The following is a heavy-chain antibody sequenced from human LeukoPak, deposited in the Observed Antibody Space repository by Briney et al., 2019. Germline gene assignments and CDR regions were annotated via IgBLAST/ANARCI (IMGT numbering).Heavy chain of an antibody. CDR1: GGSFSGYY. V-gene: IGHV4-34*01. Sequence: PSETLSLTCAVYGGSFSGYYWSWIRQPPGKGLEWIGEINHSGSTNYNPSLKSRVTISVDTSKNQFSLKLSSVTAADTAVYYCARNGLLWFGEFPNYYYGMDVWGQGTTVTVSS. D-gene: IGHD3-10*01. J-gene: IGHJ6*02. CDR3: ARNGLLWFGEFPNYYYGMDV. CDR2: INHSGST.